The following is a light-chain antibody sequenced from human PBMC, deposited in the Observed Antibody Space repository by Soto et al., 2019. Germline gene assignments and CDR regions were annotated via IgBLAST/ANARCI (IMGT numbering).Light chain of an antibody. V-gene: IGKV1-5*03. CDR3: NAYRVTPVT. CDR2: KAS. Sequence: DIQMTQSPSTLSASVGDRVTITCRASQSVSTWLAWYQQKPGKAPKLLIHKASTLENGVQSRCSGSGSGTDLTGTIHSLQPDDFAIYYCNAYRVTPVTFGGGTKEEIK. CDR1: QSVSTW. J-gene: IGKJ4*01.